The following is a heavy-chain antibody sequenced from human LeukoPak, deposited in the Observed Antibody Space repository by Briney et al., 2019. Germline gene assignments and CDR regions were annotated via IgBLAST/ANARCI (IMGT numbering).Heavy chain of an antibody. CDR2: IYHSGTA. J-gene: IGHJ6*03. D-gene: IGHD5-18*01. CDR3: ARSGYSYGSRYYMDV. V-gene: IGHV4-61*05. Sequence: SETLSLTCTVSGGSISSSSYYWGWIRQPPGKGLEWIGYIYHSGTANYNPSLKSRVTISVNTSKNQFSLKLNSVTAADTAVYYCARSGYSYGSRYYMDVWGKGTTVTVSS. CDR1: GGSISSSSYY.